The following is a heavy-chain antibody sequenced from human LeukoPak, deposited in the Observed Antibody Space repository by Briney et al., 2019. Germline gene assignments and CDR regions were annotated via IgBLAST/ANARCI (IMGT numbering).Heavy chain of an antibody. CDR3: ARDFNDHGGNST. CDR2: INPNSGGT. V-gene: IGHV1-2*02. CDR1: GYTFTGYY. J-gene: IGHJ5*02. D-gene: IGHD4-23*01. Sequence: ASVKVSCKASGYTFTGYYMHWVRQAPGQGLEWMGWINPNSGGTNYAQKFQGRVTMTRDTSISTAYMELSRLRSEDTAAYCCARDFNDHGGNSTSGQGRLVTVSS.